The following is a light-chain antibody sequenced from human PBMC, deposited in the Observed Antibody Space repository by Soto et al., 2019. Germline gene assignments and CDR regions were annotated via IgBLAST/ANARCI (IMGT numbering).Light chain of an antibody. CDR3: QQYGSSPLT. CDR1: QSVSSY. J-gene: IGKJ4*01. Sequence: IVLTQSPGTLSLSPGERATLSCRASQSVSSYFAWYQQKPGQAPRLLIYATSSRATGIPDRFSGSGSGTDFTLTISRLEPEDFEVYFCQQYGSSPLTLGGGTKVDIK. CDR2: ATS. V-gene: IGKV3-20*01.